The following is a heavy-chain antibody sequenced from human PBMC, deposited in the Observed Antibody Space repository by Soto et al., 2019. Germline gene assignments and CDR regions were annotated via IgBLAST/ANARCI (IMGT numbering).Heavy chain of an antibody. CDR3: AKKVPGYKF. CDR2: ISGSGDTT. D-gene: IGHD1-1*01. V-gene: IGHV3-23*01. J-gene: IGHJ4*02. CDR1: GFAFSRYA. Sequence: GRSLRLSSAAYGFAFSRYAMTWVRQAPGQGLEWVSGISGSGDTTYHADSVKGRFTISRDNSKNTLYLQMNSLRAEDTAVYYCAKKVPGYKFWDQGNRVTVAA.